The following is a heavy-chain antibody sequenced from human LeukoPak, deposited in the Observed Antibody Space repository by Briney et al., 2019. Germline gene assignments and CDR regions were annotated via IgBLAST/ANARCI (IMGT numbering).Heavy chain of an antibody. CDR2: IYTTGST. J-gene: IGHJ4*02. CDR3: ASEAYYYDSSGYYKY. Sequence: SETLSLTCSVSGGSISSYYWSWIRQPAGKGLEWIGRIYTTGSTNYNPSLKSRVTMSLDTSKNQFSLKLSSVTAADTAVYYCASEAYYYDSSGYYKYWGQGTLVTVSS. CDR1: GGSISSYY. D-gene: IGHD3-22*01. V-gene: IGHV4-4*07.